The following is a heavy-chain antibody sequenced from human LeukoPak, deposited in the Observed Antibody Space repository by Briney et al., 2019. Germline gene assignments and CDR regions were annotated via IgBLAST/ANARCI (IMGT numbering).Heavy chain of an antibody. V-gene: IGHV3-9*03. Sequence: GGSLRLSCAASGFTFDDYAMHWVRQAPGKGLEWVSGISWNSGSIGYADSVKGRFTISRDNAKNSLYLQMNSLRAEDMALYYCAKEASGSYPYYFDYWDQGTLVTVSS. CDR3: AKEASGSYPYYFDY. CDR1: GFTFDDYA. D-gene: IGHD1-26*01. J-gene: IGHJ4*02. CDR2: ISWNSGSI.